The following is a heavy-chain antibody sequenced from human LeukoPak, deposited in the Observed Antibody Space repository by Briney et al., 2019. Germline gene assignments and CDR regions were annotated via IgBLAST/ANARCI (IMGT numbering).Heavy chain of an antibody. CDR3: ARDHGLYY. CDR2: ISSSGSYI. Sequence: KPSGSLSLSCAVSGFSFSSYSMNWVRQAAGKGLEWVSSISSSGSYIYYTNSMKGLFTIATDNSKDSLYLQMNSLRAEDTAVYCCARDHGLYYWGQGTLVTVSS. J-gene: IGHJ4*02. V-gene: IGHV3-21*01. CDR1: GFSFSSYS. D-gene: IGHD2-8*01.